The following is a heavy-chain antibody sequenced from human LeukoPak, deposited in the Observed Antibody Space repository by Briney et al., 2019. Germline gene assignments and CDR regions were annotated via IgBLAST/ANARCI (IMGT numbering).Heavy chain of an antibody. CDR2: IYYRGST. Sequence: ETLSLTCTVSGGSISSDYWSWIRQPPRKGLEWIGYIYYRGSTNYNPSLKSRVTISVDTSKNQFSLKLSSVTAADTAVYYCTTYYVGEGGRGHWGPGTLVTVSS. V-gene: IGHV4-59*01. CDR1: GGSISSDY. D-gene: IGHD2-21*01. CDR3: TTYYVGEGGRGH. J-gene: IGHJ4*02.